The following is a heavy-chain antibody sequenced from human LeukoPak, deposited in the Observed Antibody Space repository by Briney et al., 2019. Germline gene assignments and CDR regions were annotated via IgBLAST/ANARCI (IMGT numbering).Heavy chain of an antibody. CDR2: VYGSGST. V-gene: IGHV4-38-2*02. J-gene: IGHJ6*03. D-gene: IGHD3-10*01. CDR1: GYSISNGHY. Sequence: SEPLSLTCSVSGYSISNGHYWGWIRQPPGKGLEWIGSVYGSGSTYYNTSLKSRVTISVDTSKNPFSLSLNYVTVADTAVYFCARGPFGSGNYYHYYYMDVWGKGTTVTVSS. CDR3: ARGPFGSGNYYHYYYMDV.